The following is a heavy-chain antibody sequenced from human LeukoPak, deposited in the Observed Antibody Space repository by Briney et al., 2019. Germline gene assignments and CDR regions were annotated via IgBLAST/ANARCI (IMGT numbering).Heavy chain of an antibody. CDR1: GFTFSTYN. Sequence: GGSLRLSCVASGFTFSTYNIHWVRQAPGKGLEWVASINPDGNKKYSADSVKGRFTISRDNAENSLYLQMNSLRVEDTAFYYCARDLAYSRLDYWGQGMLVTVSS. CDR3: ARDLAYSRLDY. J-gene: IGHJ4*02. D-gene: IGHD5-18*01. CDR2: INPDGNKK. V-gene: IGHV3-7*01.